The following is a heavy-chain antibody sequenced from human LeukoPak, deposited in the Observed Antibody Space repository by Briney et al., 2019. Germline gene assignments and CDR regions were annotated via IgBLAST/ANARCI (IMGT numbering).Heavy chain of an antibody. J-gene: IGHJ4*02. CDR3: VRDRTTVTLFDS. CDR2: VSTDGNII. CDR1: GFTFSSYW. D-gene: IGHD4-17*01. Sequence: PGGSLRLSCAASGFTFSSYWMHWVRHAPGKGLVWVSRVSTDGNIISYADSVKGRFTISRDNAKNTVYLQMNSLRAEDTAVYYCVRDRTTVTLFDSWGQGTLVTVSS. V-gene: IGHV3-74*01.